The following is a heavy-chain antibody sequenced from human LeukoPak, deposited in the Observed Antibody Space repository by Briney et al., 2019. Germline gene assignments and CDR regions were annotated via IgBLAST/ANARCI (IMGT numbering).Heavy chain of an antibody. CDR3: ARDPRYCSGGTRYNWLDP. CDR1: GFTFSNYL. V-gene: IGHV3-7*03. J-gene: IGHJ5*02. D-gene: IGHD2-15*01. Sequence: HPGGSLRLSCAAGGFTFSNYLMTWGRPARGRGLEGVANIKQNESEKYYGDSVKGRFTISRDNAKNSLYLQMNSLRAEDTALYHCARDPRYCSGGTRYNWLDPWGQGTLVTVSS. CDR2: IKQNESEK.